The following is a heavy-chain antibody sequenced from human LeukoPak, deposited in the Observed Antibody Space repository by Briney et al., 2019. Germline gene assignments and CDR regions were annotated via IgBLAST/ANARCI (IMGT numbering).Heavy chain of an antibody. CDR3: ARVIGGIRYFDWYNWFDP. CDR1: GFTFSDYY. V-gene: IGHV3-11*05. J-gene: IGHJ5*02. D-gene: IGHD3-9*01. CDR2: ISSSSSYK. Sequence: GGSLRLSCAASGFTFSDYYMSWIRQAPGKGREWGSYISSSSSYKNYADSVKGRFTHSRDNAKNSLYLQMNSLRAEDTAVYYCARVIGGIRYFDWYNWFDPWGQGTLVTVSS.